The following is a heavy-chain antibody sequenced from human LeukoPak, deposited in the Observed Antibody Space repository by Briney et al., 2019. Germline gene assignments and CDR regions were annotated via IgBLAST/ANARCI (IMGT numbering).Heavy chain of an antibody. J-gene: IGHJ4*02. CDR3: ARGRYCSGGSCYGALGYYFDY. CDR2: IKQDGSER. D-gene: IGHD2-15*01. Sequence: GGSLRLSCAASGFTFSNYWMSWVRQAPGKGLEWVANIKQDGSERYNVDSVKGRFTISRDNAKNSLYLQMNSLRAEDTAVYYCARGRYCSGGSCYGALGYYFDYWGQGTLVTVSS. CDR1: GFTFSNYW. V-gene: IGHV3-7*01.